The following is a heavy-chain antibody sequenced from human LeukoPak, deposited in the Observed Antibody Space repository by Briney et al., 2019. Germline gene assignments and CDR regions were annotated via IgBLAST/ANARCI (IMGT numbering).Heavy chain of an antibody. V-gene: IGHV1-69*13. J-gene: IGHJ5*02. CDR2: IIPIIGTA. Sequence: ASVKVSCKASGGTFSSYAISWVRQAPGPGLEWMGGIIPIIGTANYAQKFQARVTITADESSRTAYMELSSRISEYTAVYYCARDYCGVDCYSWGQGTLVTVSS. CDR3: ARDYCGVDCYS. CDR1: GGTFSSYA. D-gene: IGHD2-21*02.